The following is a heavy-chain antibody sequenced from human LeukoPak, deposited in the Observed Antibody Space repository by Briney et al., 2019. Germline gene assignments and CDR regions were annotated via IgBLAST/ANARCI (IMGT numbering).Heavy chain of an antibody. D-gene: IGHD1-26*01. CDR3: ARDSVGRGSYYGY. CDR2: INPNSGGT. CDR1: GYTFTCYY. Sequence: ASVKVSCKASGYTFTCYYMHWVRQAPGQGLEWMGWINPNSGGTNYAQKFQGRVTMTRDTSISTAYMELSRLRSDDTAVYYCARDSVGRGSYYGYWGQGTLVTVSS. J-gene: IGHJ4*02. V-gene: IGHV1-2*02.